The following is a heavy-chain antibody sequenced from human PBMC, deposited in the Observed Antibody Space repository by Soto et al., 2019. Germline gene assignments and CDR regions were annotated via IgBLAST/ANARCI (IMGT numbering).Heavy chain of an antibody. D-gene: IGHD6-19*01. CDR1: GYTFTSYA. CDR3: ARDGWYVFDY. CDR2: FSAGNGNT. J-gene: IGHJ4*02. V-gene: IGHV1-3*01. Sequence: GFPVKVSSKAPGYTFTSYAVDWPRRADRQSTKRMGWFSAGNGNTKYPQKFQGRVTFTRATSASTAYMELSSLRSEDTALYYCARDGWYVFDYLRQGTLVTGSS.